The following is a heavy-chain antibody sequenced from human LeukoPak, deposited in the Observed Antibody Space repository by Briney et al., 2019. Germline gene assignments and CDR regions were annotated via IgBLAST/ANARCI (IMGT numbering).Heavy chain of an antibody. V-gene: IGHV3-23*01. CDR1: GFTISTYG. CDR2: IFGSGDST. Sequence: GGSLRLSCAASGFTISTYGMNWVRQAPRKGLEWVSVIFGSGDSTYYADSVKGRFTISRDRSKNTLYLEMHSLRADDTAVYYCAKDQKPDSGYDIDYWGQGTGVTVSS. J-gene: IGHJ4*02. D-gene: IGHD5-12*01. CDR3: AKDQKPDSGYDIDY.